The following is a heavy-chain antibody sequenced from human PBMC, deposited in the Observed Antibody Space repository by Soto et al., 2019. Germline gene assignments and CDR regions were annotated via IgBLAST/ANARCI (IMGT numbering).Heavy chain of an antibody. J-gene: IGHJ3*02. CDR1: GFTFSSYA. D-gene: IGHD3-10*01. CDR3: AKAYLWFGEPYDAFDI. Sequence: GGSLRLSCAASGFTFSSYAMSWVRQAPGKGLEWVSAISGSGGSTYYADSVKGRFTISRDNSKNTLYLQMNSLRAEDTAVYYCAKAYLWFGEPYDAFDIWGQGTMVTVSS. V-gene: IGHV3-23*01. CDR2: ISGSGGST.